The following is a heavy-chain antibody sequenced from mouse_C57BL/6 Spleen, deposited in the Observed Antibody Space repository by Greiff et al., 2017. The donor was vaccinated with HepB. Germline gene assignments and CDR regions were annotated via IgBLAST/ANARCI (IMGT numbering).Heavy chain of an antibody. D-gene: IGHD1-1*01. J-gene: IGHJ1*03. V-gene: IGHV3-6*01. CDR1: GYSITSGYY. CDR2: ISYDGSN. Sequence: EVKLVESGPGLVKPSQSLSLTCSVTGYSITSGYYWNWIRQFPGNKLEWMGYISYDGSNNYNPSLKNRISITRDTSKNQFFLKLNSVTTEDTATYYCARDPNYYGSSHWYFDVWGTGTTVTVSS. CDR3: ARDPNYYGSSHWYFDV.